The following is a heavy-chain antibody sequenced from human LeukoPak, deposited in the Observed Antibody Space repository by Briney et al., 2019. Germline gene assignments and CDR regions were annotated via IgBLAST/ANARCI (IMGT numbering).Heavy chain of an antibody. D-gene: IGHD3-16*02. CDR1: GFTFSSYS. Sequence: GGSLRLSCAASGFTFSSYSMNWVRQAPGKGLEWVSSISSSSSYIYYADSVKGRFTISRDNAKNSLYLQMNSLKAEDTAVYYCARDRDYDYVWGSYRSPYYFDYWGQGTLVTVSS. J-gene: IGHJ4*02. CDR2: ISSSSSYI. V-gene: IGHV3-21*01. CDR3: ARDRDYDYVWGSYRSPYYFDY.